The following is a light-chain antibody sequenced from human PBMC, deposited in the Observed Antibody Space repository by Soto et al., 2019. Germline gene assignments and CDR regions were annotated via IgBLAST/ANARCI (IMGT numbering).Light chain of an antibody. CDR3: SSYTSSINYV. J-gene: IGLJ1*01. CDR1: SSDITLYNY. Sequence: QAVVTQPTSVSGSPGQSITISCTGTSSDITLYNYVSWYQQHPGKAPKLMIYQVTNRPSGVSTRFSGSKSGNTASLTISGLQAEDEADYYCSSYTSSINYVFGTGTKLTVL. CDR2: QVT. V-gene: IGLV2-14*01.